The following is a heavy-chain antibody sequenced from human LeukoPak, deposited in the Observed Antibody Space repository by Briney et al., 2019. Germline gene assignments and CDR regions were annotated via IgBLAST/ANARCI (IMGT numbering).Heavy chain of an antibody. V-gene: IGHV4-59*08. CDR3: ASNGDPRY. CDR1: GGSISSHF. D-gene: IGHD4-17*01. Sequence: SETLSLTCTVSGGSISSHFWSWIRQPPGKGLEWIGYIYHSGGTNYNPSLKSRVTISVDTSKTQFSLKLSSVTAADTAVYYCASNGDPRYWGQRTLVTVSS. CDR2: IYHSGGT. J-gene: IGHJ4*02.